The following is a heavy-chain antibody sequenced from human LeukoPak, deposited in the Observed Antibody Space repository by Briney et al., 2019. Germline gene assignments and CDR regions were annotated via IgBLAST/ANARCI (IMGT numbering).Heavy chain of an antibody. CDR3: ARIGSSWAPNDY. V-gene: IGHV7-4-1*02. CDR2: INTNTGNP. CDR1: GYTFTNYA. Sequence: ASVKVSCKASGYTFTNYAITWVRQAPGQGLECMGWINTNTGNPTYAQDFTGRFVFSSDTSVSTAYLQISGLKAEDTAMYFCARIGSSWAPNDYWGQGTLVTVSS. J-gene: IGHJ4*02. D-gene: IGHD6-13*01.